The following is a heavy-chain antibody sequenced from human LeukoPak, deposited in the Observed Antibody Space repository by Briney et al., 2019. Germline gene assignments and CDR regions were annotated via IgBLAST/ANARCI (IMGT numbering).Heavy chain of an antibody. V-gene: IGHV1-69*04. Sequence: ASVKVSCKASGGTFISYTISWVRQAPGQGLEWMGRIIPILGIANYAQKFQGRVTITADKSTSTAYMELSSLRSEDTAVYYCAREGGGYCSSTSCYTFDYWGQGTLVTVSS. CDR2: IIPILGIA. CDR3: AREGGGYCSSTSCYTFDY. CDR1: GGTFISYT. J-gene: IGHJ4*02. D-gene: IGHD2-2*02.